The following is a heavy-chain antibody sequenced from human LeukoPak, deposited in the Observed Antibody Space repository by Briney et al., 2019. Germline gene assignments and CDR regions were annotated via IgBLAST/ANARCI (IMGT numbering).Heavy chain of an antibody. V-gene: IGHV4-34*01. J-gene: IGHJ5*02. CDR2: INHSGST. Sequence: PLETLSLTCAVYGGSFSGYYWSWIRQPPGKGLEWIGEINHSGSTNYNPSLKSRVTISVDTSKNQFSLKLSSVTAADTAVYYCARAHYDFWSGHNWFDPWGQGTLVTVSS. CDR1: GGSFSGYY. D-gene: IGHD3-3*01. CDR3: ARAHYDFWSGHNWFDP.